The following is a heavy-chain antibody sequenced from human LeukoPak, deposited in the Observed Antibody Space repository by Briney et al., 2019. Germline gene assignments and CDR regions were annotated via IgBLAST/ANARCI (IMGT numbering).Heavy chain of an antibody. J-gene: IGHJ5*02. V-gene: IGHV3-23*01. CDR3: AKEYSNSWYSFWFDP. CDR2: IVGSGGTS. Sequence: GGSLSLSCAASGLTFSSYAMSWVRQAPGKGLEWVSTIVGSGGTSYYADSVKGRFTISRDNSKNTLYLQMNSLRAEDTAVYFCAKEYSNSWYSFWFDPWGQGTLVTVSS. CDR1: GLTFSSYA. D-gene: IGHD6-13*01.